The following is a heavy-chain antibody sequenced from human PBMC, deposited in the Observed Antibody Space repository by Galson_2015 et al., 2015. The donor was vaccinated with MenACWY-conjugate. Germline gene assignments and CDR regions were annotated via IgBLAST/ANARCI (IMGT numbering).Heavy chain of an antibody. V-gene: IGHV3-74*01. CDR1: GFTFSRYW. Sequence: SLRLSCAASGFTFSRYWMHWVRQSPEKGLVWVSRINSDGSAADYADSVKGRFTISRDNAKNTLFLQMNSLRVEDTALYYCATYCSSPSCYAKGAYRGQGTLVTVSS. D-gene: IGHD2-2*01. CDR3: ATYCSSPSCYAKGAY. CDR2: INSDGSAA. J-gene: IGHJ4*02.